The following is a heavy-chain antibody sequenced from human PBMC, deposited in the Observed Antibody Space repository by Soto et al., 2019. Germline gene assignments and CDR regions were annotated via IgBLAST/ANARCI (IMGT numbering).Heavy chain of an antibody. J-gene: IGHJ6*02. CDR2: INHSGST. Sequence: TSETLSLTCAVYGGSFSGYYWSWIRQPPGKGLEWIGEINHSGSTNYNPSLKSRVTISVDTSKNQFSLKLSSVTAADTAVYYCATGRITIFGVVYYYYGMDVWGQGTTVTVSS. V-gene: IGHV4-34*01. D-gene: IGHD3-3*01. CDR1: GGSFSGYY. CDR3: ATGRITIFGVVYYYYGMDV.